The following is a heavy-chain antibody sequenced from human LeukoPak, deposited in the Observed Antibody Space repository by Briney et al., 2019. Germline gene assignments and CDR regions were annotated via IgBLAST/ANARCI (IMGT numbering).Heavy chain of an antibody. Sequence: QPGGSLRLSCAASGFTFSSYGMHWVRQAPGKGLEWVAVIWYDGSNKYYADSVKGRFTISRDNSKNTLYLQMNSLRAEDTAVYYCARGVLHYGDYVGYYFDYWGQGTLVTVSS. D-gene: IGHD4-17*01. J-gene: IGHJ4*02. CDR3: ARGVLHYGDYVGYYFDY. CDR1: GFTFSSYG. CDR2: IWYDGSNK. V-gene: IGHV3-33*01.